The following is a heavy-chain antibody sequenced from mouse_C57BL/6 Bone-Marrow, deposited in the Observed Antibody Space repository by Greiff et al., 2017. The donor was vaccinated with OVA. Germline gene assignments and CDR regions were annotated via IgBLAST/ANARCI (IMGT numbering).Heavy chain of an antibody. CDR3: ARDRTMVTPDY. V-gene: IGHV5-4*01. D-gene: IGHD2-2*01. CDR1: GFTFSSYA. CDR2: ISDGGSYT. Sequence: EVKVVESGGGLVKPGGSLKLSCAASGFTFSSYAMSWVRQTPEKRLEWVATISDGGSYTYYPDNVKGRFTISRDNAKNNLYLQMSHLKSEDTAMYYCARDRTMVTPDYWGQGTTLTVSS. J-gene: IGHJ2*01.